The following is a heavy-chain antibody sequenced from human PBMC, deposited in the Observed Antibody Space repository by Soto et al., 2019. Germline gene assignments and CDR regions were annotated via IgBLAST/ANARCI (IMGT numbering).Heavy chain of an antibody. V-gene: IGHV1-69*01. CDR2: VIPIFGTA. CDR3: ASPMDIVVVPAAIPDSYYYYGMDV. J-gene: IGHJ6*02. D-gene: IGHD2-2*02. CDR1: GGTFSSYA. Sequence: SAKCYCKAPGGTFSSYATSGVRQSPGQGLAWIVGVIPIFGTANYAQKFQGRVTITADESTSTAYMELSSMRSEDTAVYYCASPMDIVVVPAAIPDSYYYYGMDVWGQGSTVT.